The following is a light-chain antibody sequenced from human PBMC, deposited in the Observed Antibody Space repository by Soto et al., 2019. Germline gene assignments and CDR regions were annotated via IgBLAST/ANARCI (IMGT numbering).Light chain of an antibody. J-gene: IGLJ2*01. Sequence: QLVLTQSPSASASLGASVKLTCTLSSWHSSYAIAWHQQQPEKGPRYLMKLNSDGSHSKGDGIPDRFSGSSSGAERYLTISSLQSEDETDYYCQTWDTGIRVVFGGGTKVTVL. V-gene: IGLV4-69*01. CDR1: SWHSSYA. CDR2: LNSDGSH. CDR3: QTWDTGIRVV.